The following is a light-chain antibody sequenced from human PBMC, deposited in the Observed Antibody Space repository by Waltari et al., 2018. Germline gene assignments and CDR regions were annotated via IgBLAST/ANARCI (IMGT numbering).Light chain of an antibody. J-gene: IGKJ1*01. Sequence: SCRASQSVSRALAWYQQKPGQAPRLLIYGASTRATGIPVRFSGSGSGTDFSLTISRLEPDDFAVYYCQHYLRLPVTFGQGTTVEI. V-gene: IGKV3D-15*01. CDR2: GAS. CDR3: QHYLRLPVT. CDR1: QSVSRA.